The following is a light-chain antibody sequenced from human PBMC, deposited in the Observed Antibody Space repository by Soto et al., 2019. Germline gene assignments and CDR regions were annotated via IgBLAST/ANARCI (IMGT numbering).Light chain of an antibody. CDR1: QSVSSY. V-gene: IGKV3-11*01. CDR2: DAS. J-gene: IGKJ1*01. CDR3: QQRSNWQRT. Sequence: EIVLTQSPATXSLSPGERATLSCRASQSVSSYLAWFQQKPGQAPRLLIYDASNRATGIPARFSGSGSGTDFTLTISSLEPEDFAVYYCQQRSNWQRTFGQGTKVEIK.